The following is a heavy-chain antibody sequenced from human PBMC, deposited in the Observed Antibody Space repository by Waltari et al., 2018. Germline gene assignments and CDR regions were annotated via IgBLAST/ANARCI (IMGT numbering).Heavy chain of an antibody. J-gene: IGHJ4*02. D-gene: IGHD6-6*01. Sequence: QVQLQQWGAGLLKPSETLSLTCAVYGGSFSGYYWSWIRQPPGKGLEWIGEINHSVSTNYNPSLKSRFTISVDTSKNQFSLKLSSVTAADTAVYYCARARGTRRWAYDYWGQGTLVTVSS. V-gene: IGHV4-34*01. CDR1: GGSFSGYY. CDR3: ARARGTRRWAYDY. CDR2: INHSVST.